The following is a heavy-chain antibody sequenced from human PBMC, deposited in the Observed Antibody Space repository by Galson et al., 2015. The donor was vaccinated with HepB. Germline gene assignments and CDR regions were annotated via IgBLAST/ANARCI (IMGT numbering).Heavy chain of an antibody. CDR3: TRNPGYASGWVSDY. V-gene: IGHV2-70*11. CDR1: GFSLSTSGMC. Sequence: PALVKPTQTLTLTCSFSGFSLSTSGMCVGWIRQPPGKALEWLARIDWDDDKYYSTSLKTRLTISKDTSKNQVVLTMTNMDPVDTGTYYCTRNPGYASGWVSDYWGQGTLVTVAS. CDR2: IDWDDDK. D-gene: IGHD6-19*01. J-gene: IGHJ4*02.